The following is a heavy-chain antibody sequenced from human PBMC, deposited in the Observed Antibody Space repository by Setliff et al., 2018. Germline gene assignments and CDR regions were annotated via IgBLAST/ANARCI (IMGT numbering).Heavy chain of an antibody. V-gene: IGHV4-39*07. CDR1: GGSISSGVYY. Sequence: KPSETLSLTCTVSGGSISSGVYYWAWIRQPPGKGLEWIGRIFYSGDTNSNPSLKSRVTMSVDTSKNQFSLKLNSVTAADTATYYCARDRSYYASGSFTKWFDYWGQGALVTVSS. J-gene: IGHJ4*02. CDR2: IFYSGDT. CDR3: ARDRSYYASGSFTKWFDY. D-gene: IGHD3-10*01.